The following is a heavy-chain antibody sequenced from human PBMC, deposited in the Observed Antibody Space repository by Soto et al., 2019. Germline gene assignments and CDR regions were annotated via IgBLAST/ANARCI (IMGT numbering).Heavy chain of an antibody. J-gene: IGHJ5*02. CDR3: ARRCVRAAANSWFGP. Sequence: SETLSLTCSASGVSISSGSYYWGWIRQTPGRGLEWIASMYHGGTTYSNPSLKRRVTISVDTSKNQFSLGLTSVTAADTAVYYCARRCVRAAANSWFGPWGQRTLVTVSS. V-gene: IGHV4-39*01. CDR1: GVSISSGSYY. D-gene: IGHD6-13*01. CDR2: MYHGGTT.